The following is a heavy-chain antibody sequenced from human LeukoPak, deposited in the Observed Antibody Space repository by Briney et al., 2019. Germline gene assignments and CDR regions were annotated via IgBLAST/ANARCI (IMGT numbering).Heavy chain of an antibody. D-gene: IGHD5-18*01. CDR1: GFTVSTNC. Sequence: GGSLRLSCAASGFTVSTNCMTWVRQAPGKGLEWVSTIYSGGTTYYADSVMGRFTISRHNSRNTLYLQMKSLTAEDTAVYYCARVDTVMAYYFDLWGQGTLVTVSS. V-gene: IGHV3-53*04. CDR2: IYSGGTT. CDR3: ARVDTVMAYYFDL. J-gene: IGHJ4*02.